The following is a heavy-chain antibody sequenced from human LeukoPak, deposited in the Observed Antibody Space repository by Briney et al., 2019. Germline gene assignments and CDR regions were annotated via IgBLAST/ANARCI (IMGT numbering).Heavy chain of an antibody. Sequence: GASVKVSCKASGYTFTGYYMHWARQAPGQGLEWMGRINPNSGGTNYAQKFQGRVTMTRDTSISTAYMELSRLRSDDTAVYYCARDPQLSSNFDYWGQGTLVTVSS. V-gene: IGHV1-2*06. J-gene: IGHJ4*02. CDR3: ARDPQLSSNFDY. CDR1: GYTFTGYY. D-gene: IGHD6-13*01. CDR2: INPNSGGT.